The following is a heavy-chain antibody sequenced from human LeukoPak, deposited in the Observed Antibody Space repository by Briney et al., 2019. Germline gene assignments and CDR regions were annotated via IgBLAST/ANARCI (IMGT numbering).Heavy chain of an antibody. CDR1: GGSISTYY. D-gene: IGHD4-17*01. CDR2: IYDSRST. J-gene: IGHJ5*02. Sequence: SETLSLTCTVSGGSISTYYWSWIRQPPGKGLEWIGYIYDSRSTNYNPSLKSGVTISLDTSKNQLSLKLTSVTAADTAVYFCARDRRHGDDWFDPWGQGTLVTVSS. CDR3: ARDRRHGDDWFDP. V-gene: IGHV4-59*01.